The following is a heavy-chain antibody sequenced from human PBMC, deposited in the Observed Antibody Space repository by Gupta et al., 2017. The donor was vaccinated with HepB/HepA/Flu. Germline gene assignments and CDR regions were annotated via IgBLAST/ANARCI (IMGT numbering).Heavy chain of an antibody. CDR2: LSYTGSSK. CDR1: GFTFNDYG. CDR3: AREGARYFDL. D-gene: IGHD3-16*01. J-gene: IGHJ2*01. V-gene: IGHV3-48*03. Sequence: EVQLVESGGGLVQPGGSLRLSCAASGFTFNDYGMNWVRLVPGKGLQWVSYLSYTGSSKYYADSVKGRFTISRDTAKNSLYLQMNSLRAEDTAVYYCAREGARYFDLWGRGTLVTVSS.